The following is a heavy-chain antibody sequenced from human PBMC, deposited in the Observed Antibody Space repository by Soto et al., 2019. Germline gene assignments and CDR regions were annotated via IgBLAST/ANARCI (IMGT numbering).Heavy chain of an antibody. CDR3: ARVEVGATYFDY. Sequence: QVQLVQSGAEVKKPGSSVKVSCKASGGSSSSYGISWVRQAPGQGLEWVGGIIPIFNTGNHAQKFQGRVTITADESTSTAYMELSSLRSEDTAVYYCARVEVGATYFDYWGQGTLVTVSS. J-gene: IGHJ4*02. D-gene: IGHD1-26*01. CDR2: IIPIFNTG. V-gene: IGHV1-69*01. CDR1: GGSSSSYG.